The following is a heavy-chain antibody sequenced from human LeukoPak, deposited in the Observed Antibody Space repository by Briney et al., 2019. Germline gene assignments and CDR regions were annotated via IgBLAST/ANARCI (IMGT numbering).Heavy chain of an antibody. CDR3: ARDYLDNYYDSSGYHVTQHAAYPNWFDP. J-gene: IGHJ5*02. CDR1: GDSVTSTLYY. V-gene: IGHV4-39*07. D-gene: IGHD3-22*01. CDR2: IYYSGST. Sequence: SETLSLTCTASGDSVTSTLYYWVWLRQPPGKGLEWIGSIYYSGSTYYNPSLKSRVTISVDTSKNQFSLKLSSVTAADTAVYYCARDYLDNYYDSSGYHVTQHAAYPNWFDPWGQGTLVTVSS.